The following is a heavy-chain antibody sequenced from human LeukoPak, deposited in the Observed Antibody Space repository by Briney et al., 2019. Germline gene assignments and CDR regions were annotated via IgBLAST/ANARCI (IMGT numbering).Heavy chain of an antibody. J-gene: IGHJ4*02. CDR1: GVSISSSGYY. D-gene: IGHD3-10*02. CDR2: IYYTGTT. V-gene: IGHV4-39*01. Sequence: PSETLSLTCTVSGVSISSSGYYWGWIRQPPGKGLEWIGSIYYTGTTSYHPSLKNRVEISVHELKIPLSLKPSSLTHADTAVYYCARHVRYEYFEYWGQGAVVTVSS. CDR3: ARHVRYEYFEY.